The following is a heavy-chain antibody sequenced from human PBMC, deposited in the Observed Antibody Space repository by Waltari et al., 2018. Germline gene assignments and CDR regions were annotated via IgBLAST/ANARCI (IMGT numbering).Heavy chain of an antibody. D-gene: IGHD3-3*01. CDR2: ISSSSSYI. CDR3: ARDREWNFDY. V-gene: IGHV3-21*01. CDR1: GFTFSGSS. J-gene: IGHJ4*02. Sequence: EVQLVESGGGLVKTGGSLRLSCAASGFTFSGSSMNWVRPAPGKGLVWVSSISSSSSYIYYADSVKGRFTISRDNAKNSLYLQMNSLRAEDTAVYYCARDREWNFDYWGQGTLVTVSS.